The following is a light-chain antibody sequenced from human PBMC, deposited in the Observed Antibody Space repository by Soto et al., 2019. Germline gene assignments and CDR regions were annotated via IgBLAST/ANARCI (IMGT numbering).Light chain of an antibody. Sequence: DLQMTQSPSSLSASVGDRVTIACQASQDISNYLNWYQQKPGKAPKLLIYDASNLETGVPSRFSVSGSGTDFTFTISSLQPEDIATYYCQQYDDLPWTFGQGTKVEIK. CDR1: QDISNY. J-gene: IGKJ1*01. CDR3: QQYDDLPWT. V-gene: IGKV1-33*01. CDR2: DAS.